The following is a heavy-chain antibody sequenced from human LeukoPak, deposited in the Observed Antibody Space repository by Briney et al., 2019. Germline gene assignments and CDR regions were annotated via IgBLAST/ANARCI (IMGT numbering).Heavy chain of an antibody. CDR2: IYSDGTI. CDR1: GXTVSSNY. CDR3: AREVGGGASGQ. D-gene: IGHD3-16*01. V-gene: IGHV3-66*01. Sequence: GESLRLSCAASGXTVSSNYMSWVRQVPGKGLEWVSVIYSDGTISYADSVKGRFTISRDNSENTLYLQMNSLRVEDTAVYYCAREVGGGASGQWGQGTLVTVSS. J-gene: IGHJ4*02.